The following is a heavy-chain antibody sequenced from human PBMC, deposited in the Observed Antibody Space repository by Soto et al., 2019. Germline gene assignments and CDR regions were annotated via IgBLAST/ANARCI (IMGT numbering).Heavy chain of an antibody. CDR1: GFTFSNAW. Sequence: GGSLRLSCAASGFTFSNAWMSWVRQAPGKGLEWVGRIKSKTDGGTTDYAAPVKGRFTISRDDSKNMLYLQMNSLKTSVTAVYYCTTERYNWNYYYYGMDVWGQGTTVTVSS. J-gene: IGHJ6*02. CDR2: IKSKTDGGTT. V-gene: IGHV3-15*01. CDR3: TTERYNWNYYYYGMDV. D-gene: IGHD1-20*01.